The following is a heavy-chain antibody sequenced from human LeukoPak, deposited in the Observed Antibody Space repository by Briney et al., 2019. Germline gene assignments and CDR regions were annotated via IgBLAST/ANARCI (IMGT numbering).Heavy chain of an antibody. CDR2: IYYSGST. Sequence: PSETLSLTCTVSGGSISSSSYYWGWIRQPPGQGLEWIGSIYYSGSTYYNPSLKSRVTISVDTSKNQFSLKLSSVTAADTAVYYYARHLAGSHIPASVGYWGQGTLVTVYS. D-gene: IGHD3-10*01. CDR3: ARHLAGSHIPASVGY. V-gene: IGHV4-39*01. J-gene: IGHJ4*02. CDR1: GGSISSSSYY.